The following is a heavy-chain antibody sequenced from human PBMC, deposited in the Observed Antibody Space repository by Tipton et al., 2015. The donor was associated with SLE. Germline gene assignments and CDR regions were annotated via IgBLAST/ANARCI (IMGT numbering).Heavy chain of an antibody. CDR2: INHSGST. CDR1: GGSFSGYY. D-gene: IGHD4-17*01. CDR3: ARGTVTYYFDY. J-gene: IGHJ4*02. V-gene: IGHV4-34*01. Sequence: TLSLTCAVYGGSFSGYYWSWIRQPPGKGLEWIGEINHSGSTNYNAPLKSRVTISVDKSKNQFSLKLSSVTAADTAVYYCARGTVTYYFDYWGQGTLVTVSS.